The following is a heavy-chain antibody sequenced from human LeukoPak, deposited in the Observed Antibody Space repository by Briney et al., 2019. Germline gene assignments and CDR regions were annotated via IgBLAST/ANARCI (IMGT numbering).Heavy chain of an antibody. D-gene: IGHD6-13*01. V-gene: IGHV4-34*01. CDR2: INHSGST. CDR1: GGSFSGYY. CDR3: ARMGGRRAAGKFRWFDP. Sequence: SETLSLTCAVYGGSFSGYYWTWIRQAPGKGLEWIGEINHSGSTNYNPSLKSRVTISVDTSKNQFSLKLSSVTAADTAVYYCARMGGRRAAGKFRWFDPWGQGTLVTVSS. J-gene: IGHJ5*02.